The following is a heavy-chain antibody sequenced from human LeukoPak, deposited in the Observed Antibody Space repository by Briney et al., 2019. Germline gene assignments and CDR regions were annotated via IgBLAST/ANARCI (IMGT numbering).Heavy chain of an antibody. Sequence: GGSLRLSCAASGFTFSSYAMSWVRQAPGKGLEWVSAISGSGGSPYCADSVKGRFTISRDNSMNTLYLQMNSLRAEDTAVYYCAKTGTPWYYFDYWGQGTLVTVSS. V-gene: IGHV3-23*01. D-gene: IGHD6-13*01. CDR2: ISGSGGSP. J-gene: IGHJ4*02. CDR3: AKTGTPWYYFDY. CDR1: GFTFSSYA.